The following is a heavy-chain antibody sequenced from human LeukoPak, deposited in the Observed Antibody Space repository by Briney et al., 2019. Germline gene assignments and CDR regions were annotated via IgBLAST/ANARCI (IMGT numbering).Heavy chain of an antibody. CDR1: GFTFGDYA. J-gene: IGHJ5*02. Sequence: GGSLRLSCTASGFTFGDYAMSWVRQAPGKGREWVGFIRSEAFGGTTEYAASVKGRFTISRDDSKSIAYLQVNSLKTEDTAVYYCTRIVGCSGGSCYFDPWGQGTLVTVSS. CDR2: IRSEAFGGTT. D-gene: IGHD2-15*01. CDR3: TRIVGCSGGSCYFDP. V-gene: IGHV3-49*04.